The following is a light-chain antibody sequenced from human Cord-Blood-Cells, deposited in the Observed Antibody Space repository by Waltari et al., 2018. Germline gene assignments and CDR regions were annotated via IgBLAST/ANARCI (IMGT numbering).Light chain of an antibody. V-gene: IGKV1-39*01. J-gene: IGKJ4*01. CDR3: QQSYSTPLT. CDR1: QDISNY. CDR2: DAS. Sequence: DIQMTQSPSSLSASVGDRATITCQASQDISNYLNWYQQKPGKAPKLLIYDASNLETGVPSRFSGSGSGTDFTLTISSLQPEDFATYYCQQSYSTPLTFGGGTKVEIK.